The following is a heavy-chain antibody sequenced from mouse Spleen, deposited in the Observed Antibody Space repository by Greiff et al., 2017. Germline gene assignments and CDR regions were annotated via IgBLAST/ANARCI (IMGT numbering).Heavy chain of an antibody. CDR2: ISYDGSN. CDR1: GYSIPSGYY. V-gene: IGHV3-6*01. D-gene: IGHD2-4*01. Sequence: EVHLVESGPGLVKPSQSLSLTCSVTGYSIPSGYYWNWIRQFPGNKLEWMGYISYDGSNNYNPSLKNRISITRDTSKNQFFLKLNSVTTEDTATYYCARDRGDYDGAWFAYWGQGTLVTVSA. J-gene: IGHJ3*01. CDR3: ARDRGDYDGAWFAY.